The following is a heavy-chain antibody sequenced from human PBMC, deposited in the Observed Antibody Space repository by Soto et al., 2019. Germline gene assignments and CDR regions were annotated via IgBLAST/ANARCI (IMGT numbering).Heavy chain of an antibody. D-gene: IGHD3-10*01. Sequence: GGSLRLSCAASGFTFSSYAMSWVRQAPGKGLEWVSAISGSGGSTYYADSVKGRFTISRDNSKNTLYLQMNSLRAEDTAVYYCAKASYKLLWFGVNTVDWFDPWGQGTLVTVSS. CDR2: ISGSGGST. CDR1: GFTFSSYA. V-gene: IGHV3-23*01. CDR3: AKASYKLLWFGVNTVDWFDP. J-gene: IGHJ5*02.